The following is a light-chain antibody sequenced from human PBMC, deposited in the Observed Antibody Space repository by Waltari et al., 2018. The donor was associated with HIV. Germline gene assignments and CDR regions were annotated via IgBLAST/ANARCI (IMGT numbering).Light chain of an antibody. CDR2: WAS. Sequence: DVVVTQSPDSLAAPAGEPAALNCKTKQCLLYTSENKNYLASYQQQAGQLTKPLIYWASTRPSGVPDRVSGSGSEIAFTLSISSLQAEDVSVYYCQLYHRVPYTFGQGTKLQIK. V-gene: IGKV4-1*01. CDR3: QLYHRVPYT. J-gene: IGKJ2*01. CDR1: QCLLYTSENKNY.